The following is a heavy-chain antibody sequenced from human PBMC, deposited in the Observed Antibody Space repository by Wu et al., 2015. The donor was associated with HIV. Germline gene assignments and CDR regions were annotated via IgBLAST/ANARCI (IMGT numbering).Heavy chain of an antibody. D-gene: IGHD3-22*01. Sequence: QVQLVQSGAEVKKPGSSVKVSCKASGGTFSSYAISWVRQAPGQGLEWMGGIIPIFGTANYAQKFQGRVTITTDESTSTAYMELSSLRSEDTAVYYCARTYYYDSSAPGAFDIWGQGTMVTVSS. V-gene: IGHV1-69*05. CDR2: IIPIFGTA. J-gene: IGHJ3*02. CDR3: ARTYYYDSSAPGAFDI. CDR1: GGTFSSYA.